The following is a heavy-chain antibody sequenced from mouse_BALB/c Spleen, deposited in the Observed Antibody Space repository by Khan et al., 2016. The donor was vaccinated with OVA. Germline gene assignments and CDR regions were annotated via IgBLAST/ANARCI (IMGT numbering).Heavy chain of an antibody. CDR1: GYSFTVYY. Sequence: VQLKESGPDLVKPGASVKISCKASGYSFTVYYMTWVKQSHGKSPEWIGRVNPNNGDTNYNQNFKGKAILTVDKSSNTAYMELRSLTSEDSAVFYWGRGYEFFPYWGQGTLVTVSA. V-gene: IGHV1-26*01. CDR3: GRGYEFFPY. J-gene: IGHJ3*01. CDR2: VNPNNGDT. D-gene: IGHD2-12*01.